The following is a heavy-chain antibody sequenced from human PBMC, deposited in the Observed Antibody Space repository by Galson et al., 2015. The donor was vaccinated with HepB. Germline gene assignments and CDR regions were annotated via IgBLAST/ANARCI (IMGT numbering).Heavy chain of an antibody. CDR1: GYSFTSYW. Sequence: QSGAEVKKPGESLKISCKGSGYSFTSYWISWVRQMPGKGLEWMGRIDPSDSYTSYSPSFQGHVTISADKSISTAYLQWSSLKASDTAMYYCARGRGYSSNWDDVYYYYYVMDVWGQGTTVTVSS. D-gene: IGHD6-13*01. V-gene: IGHV5-10-1*01. CDR3: ARGRGYSSNWDDVYYYYYVMDV. CDR2: IDPSDSYT. J-gene: IGHJ6*02.